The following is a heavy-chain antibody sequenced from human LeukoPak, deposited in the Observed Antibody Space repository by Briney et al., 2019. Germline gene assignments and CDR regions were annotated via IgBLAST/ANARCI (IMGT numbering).Heavy chain of an antibody. CDR3: ARGDRLGYCTNGVCYPTDY. V-gene: IGHV3-21*01. J-gene: IGHJ4*02. CDR2: ISRSSSYV. Sequence: GGSLRLSCEASGFTFSSYSMNWVRQAPGKGLEWVSSISRSSSYVYYGDSVKGRFTISRDNAKNSLYLQMNSLRAEDTAVYYCARGDRLGYCTNGVCYPTDYWGQGTLVTVPS. D-gene: IGHD2-8*01. CDR1: GFTFSSYS.